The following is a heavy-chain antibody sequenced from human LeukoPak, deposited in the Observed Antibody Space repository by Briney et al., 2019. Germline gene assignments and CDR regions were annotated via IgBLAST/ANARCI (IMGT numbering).Heavy chain of an antibody. V-gene: IGHV3-21*01. CDR2: ISSTSSYI. CDR3: AREDNYYGSGTPFDY. J-gene: IGHJ4*02. D-gene: IGHD3-10*01. Sequence: PGGSLRLSCAASGFTFSTHSMNWVRQAPGRGLEWVSSISSTSSYIYYADSVKGRFTISRDNAKNSLYLQMNSLRAEDTAVYYCAREDNYYGSGTPFDYWGQGTLVTVSS. CDR1: GFTFSTHS.